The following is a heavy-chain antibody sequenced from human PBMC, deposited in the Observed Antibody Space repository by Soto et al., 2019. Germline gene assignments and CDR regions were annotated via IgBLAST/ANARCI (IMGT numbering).Heavy chain of an antibody. CDR3: GRMAEAATGHTDFDF. Sequence: XAILSLTFTVSGASIKSRNYFWGWIRQPPGKGLEFVGSIHSSGGTYYNPSLKSRVTVSVDLSNSHFSLSLKSLAATDTAVYYCGRMAEAATGHTDFDFWGQGTLVTVSS. D-gene: IGHD2-15*01. CDR2: IHSSGGT. J-gene: IGHJ4*02. CDR1: GASIKSRNYF. V-gene: IGHV4-39*02.